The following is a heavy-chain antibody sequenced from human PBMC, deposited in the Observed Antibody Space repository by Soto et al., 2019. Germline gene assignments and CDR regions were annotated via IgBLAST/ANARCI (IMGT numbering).Heavy chain of an antibody. D-gene: IGHD3-3*01. V-gene: IGHV4-59*08. J-gene: IGHJ4*02. Sequence: SETLSLTCTVSGGSISSYYWSWIRQPPGKGLEWIGYIYYSGSTNYNPSLKSRVTISVDTSKNQFSLKLSSVTAADTAVYYCARQLGDFWSGYYDYWGQGTLVTVSS. CDR3: ARQLGDFWSGYYDY. CDR2: IYYSGST. CDR1: GGSISSYY.